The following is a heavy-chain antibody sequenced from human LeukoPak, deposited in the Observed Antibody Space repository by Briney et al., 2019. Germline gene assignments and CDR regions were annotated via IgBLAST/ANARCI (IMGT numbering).Heavy chain of an antibody. CDR3: ARFAKRKASAFDI. CDR2: IYYSGST. J-gene: IGHJ3*02. CDR1: GGSISSSSYY. D-gene: IGHD3-10*01. Sequence: SETLSLTCTVSGGSISSSSYYWGWIRQPPGKGLEWIGSIYYSGSTYYNPSLKSRVTISVDTSKNQFSLKLSSVTAADTAVYYCARFAKRKASAFDIWGQGTMVTVSS. V-gene: IGHV4-39*01.